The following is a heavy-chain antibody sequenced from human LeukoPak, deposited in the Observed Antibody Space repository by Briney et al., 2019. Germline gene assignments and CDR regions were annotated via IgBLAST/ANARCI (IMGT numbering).Heavy chain of an antibody. CDR1: GGSFSGYY. CDR3: ARELYSSGWYEGYYFDY. V-gene: IGHV4-34*01. Sequence: SETLSLTCAVYGGSFSGYYWSWIRQPPGKGLEWIGEINHSGSTNYNPSLKSRVTISVDTSKNQFSLRLSSVTAADTAVYYCARELYSSGWYEGYYFDYWGQGTLVTVSS. D-gene: IGHD6-19*01. CDR2: INHSGST. J-gene: IGHJ4*02.